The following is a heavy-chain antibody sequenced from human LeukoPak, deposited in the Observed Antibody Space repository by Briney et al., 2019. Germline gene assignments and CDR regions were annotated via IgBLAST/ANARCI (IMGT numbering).Heavy chain of an antibody. CDR3: AKDANYLRSSGYLIPIDF. CDR1: GFTFSRNA. CDR2: ISGNGLGT. D-gene: IGHD3-22*01. J-gene: IGHJ4*02. V-gene: IGHV3-23*01. Sequence: PGGSLRLSCAASGFTFSRNAMNCVRQAPGKGLEWVAAISGNGLGTYYADSVKGRFNISRDNSRNTLYLQMNSLRIEDTAFYYCAKDANYLRSSGYLIPIDFWGQGTLVTVSS.